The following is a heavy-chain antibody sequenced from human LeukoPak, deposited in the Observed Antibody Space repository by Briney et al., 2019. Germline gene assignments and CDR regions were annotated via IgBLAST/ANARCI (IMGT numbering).Heavy chain of an antibody. J-gene: IGHJ4*02. CDR3: AREENCGGDCNKFDY. V-gene: IGHV1-46*01. D-gene: IGHD2-21*02. CDR1: GYTFTSYY. Sequence: ASVKVSCKASGYTFTSYYMHWVRQAPGQGLEWMGIINPSGGSTSYAQKFQGRVTMTRDTSTSTVYMELSSLRSEETAVYYCAREENCGGDCNKFDYWGQGTLVTVSS. CDR2: INPSGGST.